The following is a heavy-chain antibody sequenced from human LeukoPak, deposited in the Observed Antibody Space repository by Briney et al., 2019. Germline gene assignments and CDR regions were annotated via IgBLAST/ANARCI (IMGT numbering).Heavy chain of an antibody. D-gene: IGHD3-3*01. Sequence: GRSLRLSCAASGFTFSSYGMHWVRQAPGKGLEWVSAISGSGGSTYYADSVKGRFTISRDNSKNTLYLQMNSLRAEDTAVYYCAKEVLEWLFGWFDPWGQGTLVTVSS. CDR2: ISGSGGST. CDR1: GFTFSSYG. J-gene: IGHJ5*02. CDR3: AKEVLEWLFGWFDP. V-gene: IGHV3-23*01.